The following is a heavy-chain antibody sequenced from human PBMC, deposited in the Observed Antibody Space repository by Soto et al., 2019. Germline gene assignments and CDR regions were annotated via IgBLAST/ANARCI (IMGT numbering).Heavy chain of an antibody. D-gene: IGHD3-22*01. CDR3: ATRVHGYDPGKYYDGMDV. V-gene: IGHV3-23*01. J-gene: IGHJ6*02. CDR2: ISGSGGAT. Sequence: GGSLRLSCAASGFTFSSYAMSWVRQAPGKGLEWVSVISGSGGATYYADSVKGRFTISRDNSKNTLYLQMNSLRAEDTAVYYCATRVHGYDPGKYYDGMDVWGQGTTVTVSS. CDR1: GFTFSSYA.